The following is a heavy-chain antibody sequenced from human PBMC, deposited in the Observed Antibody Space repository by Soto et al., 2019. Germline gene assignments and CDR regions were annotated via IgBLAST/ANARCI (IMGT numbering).Heavy chain of an antibody. J-gene: IGHJ4*02. CDR2: IYWDDDK. V-gene: IGHV2-5*02. CDR3: AHIVVAGLGYYFDY. D-gene: IGHD6-19*01. CDR1: GFSLSSTRMA. Sequence: QITLKESGPTLAKPTQTLTLTCTFSGFSLSSTRMAVGWIRQPPGKALEWLALIYWDDDKRYSPFLKSRLTITKDTSKNQVVLTMSNMDPVDTDRYYCAHIVVAGLGYYFDYWGQGTLVTVSS.